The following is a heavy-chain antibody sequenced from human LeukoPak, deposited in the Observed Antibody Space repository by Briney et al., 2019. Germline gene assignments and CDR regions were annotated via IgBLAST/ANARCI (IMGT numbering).Heavy chain of an antibody. CDR1: GGSISSCSYY. CDR2: IYTSGST. D-gene: IGHD5-18*01. CDR3: ARDSTGGGYSYGLDY. Sequence: SETLSLTCTVSGGSISSCSYYWSWIRQPAGKGLEWIVRIYTSGSTNYNPALKRRVTIQVDTSKNQFSLKLSSVTAADTAVYYCARDSTGGGYSYGLDYWGQGTLVTVSS. J-gene: IGHJ4*02. V-gene: IGHV4-61*02.